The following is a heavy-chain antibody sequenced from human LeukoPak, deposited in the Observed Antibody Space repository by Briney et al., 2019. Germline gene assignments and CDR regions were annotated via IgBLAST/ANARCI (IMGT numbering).Heavy chain of an antibody. Sequence: SETLSLTCAVYGGSFSGYYWSWIRQPPGKGLEWIGEINHSGSTNYNPSLKSRVTISVDTSKNQFSLKLSSVTAADTAVYYCARDRYCSSTSCYNDYWGQGTLVTVSS. V-gene: IGHV4-34*01. CDR2: INHSGST. CDR1: GGSFSGYY. D-gene: IGHD2-2*02. J-gene: IGHJ4*02. CDR3: ARDRYCSSTSCYNDY.